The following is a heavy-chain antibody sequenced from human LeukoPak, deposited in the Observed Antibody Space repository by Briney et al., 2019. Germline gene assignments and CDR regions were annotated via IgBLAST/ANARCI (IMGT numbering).Heavy chain of an antibody. D-gene: IGHD1-26*01. CDR3: ARYIVSYPHDAFDI. Sequence: ASVKVSCKASGYTFTGYYMHWVRQAPGQGLEWMGWINPNSGGTNYAQKFQCRVTMTRDTSISTAYMELSRLRSDDTAFYYCARYIVSYPHDAFDIWGQGTMVTVSS. CDR2: INPNSGGT. J-gene: IGHJ3*02. CDR1: GYTFTGYY. V-gene: IGHV1-2*02.